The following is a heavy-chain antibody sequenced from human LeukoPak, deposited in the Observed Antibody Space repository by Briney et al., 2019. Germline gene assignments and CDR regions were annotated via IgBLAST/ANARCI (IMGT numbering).Heavy chain of an antibody. CDR1: GYSITSGYF. D-gene: IGHD3-22*01. Sequence: PSETLSLTCAVSGYSITSGYFWGWIRQPPGKGLEWIGCLYPSGSSIFYSGTSYYTPSLKSRVAISADTSKNQFSLKLNSATAADTAVYYCARFRTDYYDTSGFYPSYLDYWGQGILVTVSS. V-gene: IGHV4-38-2*01. CDR2: LYPSGSSIFYSGTS. CDR3: ARFRTDYYDTSGFYPSYLDY. J-gene: IGHJ4*02.